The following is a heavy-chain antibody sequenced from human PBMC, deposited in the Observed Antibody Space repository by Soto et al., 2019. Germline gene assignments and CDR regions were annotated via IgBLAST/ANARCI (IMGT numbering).Heavy chain of an antibody. J-gene: IGHJ4*02. V-gene: IGHV1-18*01. Sequence: QVQLVQSGAEVKKPGASVKVSCKASGYTFSSYAFSWVRQAPGQGLVWMGWISAYNGNTNNAKKFQGRVTMTTDTSTSTAYMELRSLRSDDTAVYYCARDVTPPDYWGQGTLVTVSS. CDR3: ARDVTPPDY. CDR2: ISAYNGNT. CDR1: GYTFSSYA.